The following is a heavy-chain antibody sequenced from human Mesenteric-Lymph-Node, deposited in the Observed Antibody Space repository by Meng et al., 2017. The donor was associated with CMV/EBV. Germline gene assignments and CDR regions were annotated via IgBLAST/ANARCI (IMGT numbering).Heavy chain of an antibody. Sequence: GYTCKRKGIRGERQATGQGQEWKGWISDYNGNKNKEQKIKGRVNMTTDTSTSTAYMELRSLRSDDTAVYYCARDPGYSSGWPPDYWGQGTLVTVSS. V-gene: IGHV1-18*01. CDR1: GYTCKRKG. CDR3: ARDPGYSSGWPPDY. CDR2: ISDYNGNK. J-gene: IGHJ4*02. D-gene: IGHD6-19*01.